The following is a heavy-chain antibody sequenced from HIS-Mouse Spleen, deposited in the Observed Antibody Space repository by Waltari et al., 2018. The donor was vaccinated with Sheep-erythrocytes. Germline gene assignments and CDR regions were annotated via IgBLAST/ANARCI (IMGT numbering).Heavy chain of an antibody. CDR3: AKDISRNIVVVPAAVGDY. CDR2: ISWNSGSI. D-gene: IGHD2-2*01. J-gene: IGHJ4*02. Sequence: EVKLVESRGCLVKPGRSLRRPWAASGCSFYDYAMQWVRQGPGKGLGWVSCISWNSGSIGYADSVKGRFTISRDNAKNSLYLQMNSLRAEDTALYYCAKDISRNIVVVPAAVGDYWGQGTLVTVSS. CDR1: GCSFYDYA. V-gene: IGHV3-9*01.